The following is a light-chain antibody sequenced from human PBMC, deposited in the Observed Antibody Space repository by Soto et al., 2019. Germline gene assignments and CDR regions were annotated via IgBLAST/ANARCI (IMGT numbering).Light chain of an antibody. Sequence: QSVLTQLPSASGTPGQRVTISCSGSSSNIGSNTVNWYQQLPGTAPKLLIYSNNQRPSGVPDRFSGSKSGTSASLAISGLQSDDQADYYCAAWDASLNGYVFGTGTKVTVL. J-gene: IGLJ1*01. CDR1: SSNIGSNT. CDR2: SNN. CDR3: AAWDASLNGYV. V-gene: IGLV1-44*01.